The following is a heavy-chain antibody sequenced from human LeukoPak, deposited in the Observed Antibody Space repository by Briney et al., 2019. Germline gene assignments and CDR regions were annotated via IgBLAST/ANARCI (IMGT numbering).Heavy chain of an antibody. CDR3: ARADTMVRGLNYYYYYGMDV. V-gene: IGHV1-69*04. Sequence: ASVKVSCKASGGTFSSYAISWVRQAPGQGHEWMGRIIPILGIANYAQRFQGRVTITADKSTSTAYMELSSLRSEDTAVYYCARADTMVRGLNYYYYYGMDVWGQGTTVTVSS. D-gene: IGHD3-10*01. CDR1: GGTFSSYA. CDR2: IIPILGIA. J-gene: IGHJ6*02.